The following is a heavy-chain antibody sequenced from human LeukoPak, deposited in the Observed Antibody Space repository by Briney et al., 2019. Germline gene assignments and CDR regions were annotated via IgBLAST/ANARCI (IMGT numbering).Heavy chain of an antibody. Sequence: GGSLRLSCAGSGFTFSSYTMIWVRQAPGKGLAWVSVISGNGITTNYADSVKGRFTISRDNSKNTLFLQMNSLRAEDTAVYYCAKCTTGNTHYPIDNWGQGTLVTVSS. V-gene: IGHV3-23*01. CDR3: AKCTTGNTHYPIDN. CDR1: GFTFSSYT. CDR2: ISGNGITT. D-gene: IGHD4-17*01. J-gene: IGHJ4*02.